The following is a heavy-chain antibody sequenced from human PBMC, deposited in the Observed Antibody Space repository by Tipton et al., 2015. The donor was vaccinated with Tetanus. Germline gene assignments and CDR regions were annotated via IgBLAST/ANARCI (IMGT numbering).Heavy chain of an antibody. CDR3: ARQKGY. CDR2: IYPGDSDT. Sequence: QLVQSGAEVKKPGESLKISCKGSGYSFGIYWLAWVRQMPGKGLEWMGIIYPGDSDTRYSPSFEGQVTISVDKSINTTYLRWTSLKASGSAMYYCARQKGYWGQGTLVTVSS. CDR1: GYSFGIYW. V-gene: IGHV5-51*01. J-gene: IGHJ4*02.